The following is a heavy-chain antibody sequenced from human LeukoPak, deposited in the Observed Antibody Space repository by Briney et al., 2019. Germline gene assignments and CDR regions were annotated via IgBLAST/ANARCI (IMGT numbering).Heavy chain of an antibody. CDR2: VSGSGGTT. CDR1: GFAFNNYV. CDR3: AKDLGEAADGTYYFDC. J-gene: IGHJ4*02. V-gene: IGHV3-23*01. Sequence: GGSLRLSCAASGFAFNNYVMSWVRQSPGKGLEWVSTVSGSGGTTYYSDSVKGRFTISRDNSQNTLFLQMHSLRADDTAVYYCAKDLGEAADGTYYFDCWGQGTLVTVSS. D-gene: IGHD6-13*01.